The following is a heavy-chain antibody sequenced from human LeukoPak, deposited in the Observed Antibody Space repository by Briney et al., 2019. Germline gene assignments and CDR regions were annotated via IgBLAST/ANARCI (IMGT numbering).Heavy chain of an antibody. V-gene: IGHV3-66*01. CDR1: GFTVSSNY. CDR2: IYSGGST. Sequence: GGSLRLSCAASGFTVSSNYMSWVRQAPGKGLEWVSVIYSGGSTYYADSVKGRFTISRDNAKNSLYLQMNSLRAEDTAVYYCARSRRRSEMATIYFDYWGQGTLVTVSS. J-gene: IGHJ4*02. CDR3: ARSRRRSEMATIYFDY. D-gene: IGHD5-24*01.